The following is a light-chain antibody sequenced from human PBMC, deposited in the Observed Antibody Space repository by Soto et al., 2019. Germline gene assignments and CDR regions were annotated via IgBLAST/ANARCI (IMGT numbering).Light chain of an antibody. V-gene: IGKV3D-15*01. CDR1: QSVSSN. CDR3: QQYNKWPPWT. Sequence: EIVMTQSPATLSVSPGERATLSCRASQSVSSNLAWYQQKPGQAPRLLIYGASTRATCIPARFSGSGSGTEFTLTISSLQSEDFAVSYCQQYNKWPPWTFGQGTKVEIK. J-gene: IGKJ1*01. CDR2: GAS.